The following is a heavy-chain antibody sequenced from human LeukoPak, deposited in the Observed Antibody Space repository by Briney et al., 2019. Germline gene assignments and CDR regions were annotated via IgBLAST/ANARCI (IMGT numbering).Heavy chain of an antibody. V-gene: IGHV3-7*01. CDR2: IKQDGSEK. D-gene: IGHD3-3*01. CDR1: GFTFSSYW. CDR3: ARLSGSITIFGVVVDY. J-gene: IGHJ4*02. Sequence: PGGSLRLSCAASGFTFSSYWMSWVRQAPWKGLEWVANIKQDGSEKYYVDSVKGRFTISRDNAKNSLYLQMNSLRAEDTAVYYCARLSGSITIFGVVVDYWGQGTLVTVSS.